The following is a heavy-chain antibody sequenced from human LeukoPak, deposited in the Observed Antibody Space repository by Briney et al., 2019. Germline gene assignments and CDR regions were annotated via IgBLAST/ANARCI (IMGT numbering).Heavy chain of an antibody. CDR1: GFTFSSYS. Sequence: GGSLRLSCAASGFTFSSYSMNWVRQAPGKGLEWVSYISSSSSTIYYADSVKGRFTISRDNAKNSLYLQMNSLRAEDTAVYYCARAPPFGELFFDYWGQGTLVTVSS. J-gene: IGHJ4*02. CDR2: ISSSSSTI. CDR3: ARAPPFGELFFDY. V-gene: IGHV3-48*01. D-gene: IGHD3-10*01.